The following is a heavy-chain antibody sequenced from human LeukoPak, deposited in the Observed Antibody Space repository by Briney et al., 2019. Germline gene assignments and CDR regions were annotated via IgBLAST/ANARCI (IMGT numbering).Heavy chain of an antibody. V-gene: IGHV4-59*01. D-gene: IGHD3-16*01. CDR2: IYYSGST. CDR3: ARGLRNYYYGMDV. J-gene: IGHJ6*02. CDR1: GGSISSYY. Sequence: PSETLSLTCTVSGGSISSYYWSWIRQPPGKGLEWIGYIYYSGSTNYNPSLKSRVTISVDTSKNQFSLKLSSVTAADTAVYYCARGLRNYYYGMDVWGQGTTVTVSS.